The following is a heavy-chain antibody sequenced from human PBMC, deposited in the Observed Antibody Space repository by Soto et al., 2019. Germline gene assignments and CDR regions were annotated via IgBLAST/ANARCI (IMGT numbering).Heavy chain of an antibody. V-gene: IGHV3-23*01. D-gene: IGHD6-19*01. CDR2: ISGSGGST. Sequence: PGGSLRLSCAASGFTFSSYAMSWVRQAPGKGLEWVSAISGSGGSTYYADSVKGRFTISRDNSKNTLYLQMNSLRAEDTAVYYCAKDVPRPFIGVAGTADFQPGGQGTLLTFPS. CDR3: AKDVPRPFIGVAGTADFQP. CDR1: GFTFSSYA. J-gene: IGHJ1*01.